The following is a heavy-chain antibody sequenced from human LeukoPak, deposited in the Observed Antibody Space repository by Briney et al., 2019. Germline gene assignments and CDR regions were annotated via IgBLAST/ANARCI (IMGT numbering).Heavy chain of an antibody. CDR1: GYSISSGYY. CDR3: ARDQSPPDYDFWSGYYTGAWSGQKKNAFDI. Sequence: SETLSLTCTVSGYSISSGYYWGWIRQPPGKGLEWIGNIYHSGITYYNPSLKSRVTISVDTSKNQFSLKLSSVTAADTAVYYCARDQSPPDYDFWSGYYTGAWSGQKKNAFDIWGQGTMVTVSS. J-gene: IGHJ3*02. V-gene: IGHV4-38-2*02. CDR2: IYHSGIT. D-gene: IGHD3-3*01.